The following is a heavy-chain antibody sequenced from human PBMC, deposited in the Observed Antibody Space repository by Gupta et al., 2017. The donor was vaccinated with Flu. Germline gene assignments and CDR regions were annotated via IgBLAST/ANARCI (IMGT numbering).Heavy chain of an antibody. CDR1: GYTFSRTS. J-gene: IGHJ1*01. CDR3: ARVVSVGQKTVY. V-gene: IGHV3-21*05. Sequence: EVQVVESGGGLVKPGGSLRLSCVAPGYTFSRTSMNGVRQAPGTGREWYSCRSSSSSYIDYADSGTGRFSISRDNSKNSLSLQMNSRGADDTAVYYCARVVSVGQKTVYWGQGTLVTVSS. CDR2: RSSSSSYI. D-gene: IGHD1-14*01.